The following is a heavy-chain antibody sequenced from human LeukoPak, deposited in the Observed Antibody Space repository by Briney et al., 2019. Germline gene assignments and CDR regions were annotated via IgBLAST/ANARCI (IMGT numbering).Heavy chain of an antibody. V-gene: IGHV3-21*01. Sequence: GGSLRLSCAASGFTFSSYEMNWVRQDPGKGLEWVSSISSSSSYIYYADSVKGRFTISRDNAKNSLYLQMNSLRAEDTAVYYCARAAYSSSSAVSNWFDPWGQGTLVTVSS. CDR1: GFTFSSYE. CDR2: ISSSSSYI. D-gene: IGHD6-6*01. CDR3: ARAAYSSSSAVSNWFDP. J-gene: IGHJ5*02.